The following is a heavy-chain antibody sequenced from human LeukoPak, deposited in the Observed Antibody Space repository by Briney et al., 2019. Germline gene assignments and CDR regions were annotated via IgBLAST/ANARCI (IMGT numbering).Heavy chain of an antibody. CDR3: AREDIGTTPWLY. CDR2: IIPIFGTA. CDR1: GGTFSSYA. V-gene: IGHV1-69*13. J-gene: IGHJ4*02. Sequence: ASVKVSCMASGGTFSSYAISWVRQAPGQGLEWMGGIIPIFGTANYAQKFQGRVTITADESTSTAYMELSSLRSEDTAVYYCAREDIGTTPWLYWGQGTLVTVSS. D-gene: IGHD1-1*01.